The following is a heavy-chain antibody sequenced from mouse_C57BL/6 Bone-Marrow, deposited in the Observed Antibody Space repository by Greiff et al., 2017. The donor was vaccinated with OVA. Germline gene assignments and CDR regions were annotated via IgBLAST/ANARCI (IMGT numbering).Heavy chain of an antibody. CDR2: ISYDGSN. D-gene: IGHD1-1*01. J-gene: IGHJ2*01. CDR1: GYSITSGYY. CDR3: ASHYGSSFNYFDY. V-gene: IGHV3-6*01. Sequence: VQLKESGPGLVKPSQSLSLTCSVTGYSITSGYYWNWIRQFPGNKLEWMGYISYDGSNNYNPSLKNRISITRDTSKNQFFLKLNSVTTEDTATYYCASHYGSSFNYFDYWGQGTTLTVSS.